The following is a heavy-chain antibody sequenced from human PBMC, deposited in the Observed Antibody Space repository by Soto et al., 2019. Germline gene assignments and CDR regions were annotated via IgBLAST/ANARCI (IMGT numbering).Heavy chain of an antibody. CDR1: GYTFTSYG. J-gene: IGHJ4*02. D-gene: IGHD3-16*01. CDR2: ISAYNGNT. Sequence: ASVQVSCKASGYTFTSYGISWVRQAPGQGLEWLGWISAYNGNTNYAQKLQGRVPVTTDTSTSTAYMGLRSLRSDDTAVYYCARNRFNDYLWGSERPWGGAFDYWGPGALVTVSS. V-gene: IGHV1-18*04. CDR3: ARNRFNDYLWGSERPWGGAFDY.